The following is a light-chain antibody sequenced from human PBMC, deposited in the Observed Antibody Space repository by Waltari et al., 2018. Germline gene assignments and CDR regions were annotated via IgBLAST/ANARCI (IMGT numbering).Light chain of an antibody. CDR1: TSDVRSYNS. CDR3: CSYAGSSTWV. Sequence: QSALTQPRSVSGSLGQSVTIPCTGSTSDVRSYNSASWYQQHPGKAPQLLIYDVTKRPSGVPDRFGGSRSGDTASLTISGLLAEDESDYFCCSYAGSSTWVFGGGTRVTVL. V-gene: IGLV2-11*01. CDR2: DVT. J-gene: IGLJ3*02.